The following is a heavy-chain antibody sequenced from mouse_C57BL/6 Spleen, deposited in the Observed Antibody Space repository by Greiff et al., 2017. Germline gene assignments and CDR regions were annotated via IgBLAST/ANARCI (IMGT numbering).Heavy chain of an antibody. CDR2: ISDGGSYT. CDR1: GFTFSSYA. Sequence: EVKLMESGGGLVKPGGSLKLSCAASGFTFSSYAMSWVRQTPEKRLEWVATISDGGSYTYYPDNVKGRFTISRDNAKNNLYLQMSHLKSEDTAMYYCARATAQASGYFDYWGQGTTLTVSS. CDR3: ARATAQASGYFDY. D-gene: IGHD3-2*02. V-gene: IGHV5-4*03. J-gene: IGHJ2*01.